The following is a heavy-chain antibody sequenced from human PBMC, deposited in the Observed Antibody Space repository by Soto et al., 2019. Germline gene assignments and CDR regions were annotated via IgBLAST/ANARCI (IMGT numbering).Heavy chain of an antibody. CDR1: GFNFSSYA. CDR3: AKAAFPRCFDWLTEH. J-gene: IGHJ1*01. Sequence: PGGSLRLSSAASGFNFSSYAMSWVRQAPGKGLEWVSAISSSGGRTYYADSVKGRFTISRDNSRYTLYLQSNSRRAEDTGVYYCAKAAFPRCFDWLTEHWG. V-gene: IGHV3-23*01. D-gene: IGHD3-9*01. CDR2: ISSSGGRT.